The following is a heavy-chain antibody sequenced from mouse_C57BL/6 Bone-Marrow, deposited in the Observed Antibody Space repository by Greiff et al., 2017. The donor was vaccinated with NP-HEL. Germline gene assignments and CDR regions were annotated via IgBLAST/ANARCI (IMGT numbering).Heavy chain of an antibody. Sequence: QVQLQQPGAELVRPGTSVKLSRKASGYTFTSYWMHWVKQRPGQGLEWIGVIDPSDSYTNYNQKFKGKATLTVDTSSSTAYMQLSSLTSEDSAVYYCAREDYDWFAYWGQGTLVTVSA. CDR3: AREDYDWFAY. CDR2: IDPSDSYT. J-gene: IGHJ3*01. D-gene: IGHD2-4*01. CDR1: GYTFTSYW. V-gene: IGHV1-59*01.